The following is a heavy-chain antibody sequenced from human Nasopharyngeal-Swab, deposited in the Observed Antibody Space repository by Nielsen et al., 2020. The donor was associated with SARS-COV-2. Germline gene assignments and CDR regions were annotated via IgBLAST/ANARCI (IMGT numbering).Heavy chain of an antibody. CDR3: AKEWAMFTMVRGATEDY. CDR2: IWYDGSNK. CDR1: GFTFSSYG. V-gene: IGHV3-33*06. D-gene: IGHD3-10*01. J-gene: IGHJ4*02. Sequence: GGSLRLSCAASGFTFSSYGMHWVRQAPGKGLEWVAVIWYDGSNKYYADSVKGRFTISRDNSKNTLYLQMNSLRAEDTAVYYCAKEWAMFTMVRGATEDYWGQGTLVTVSS.